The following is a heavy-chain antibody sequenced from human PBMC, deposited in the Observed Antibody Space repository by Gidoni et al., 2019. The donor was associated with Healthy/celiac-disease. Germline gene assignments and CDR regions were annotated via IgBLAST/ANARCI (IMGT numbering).Heavy chain of an antibody. J-gene: IGHJ3*02. CDR1: GFTVSSNY. Sequence: EVQLVESGGGLLQPGGSLRLSCAASGFTVSSNYMSWVRQAPGKGLEWVPVIYSGGSTYYADSVKGRFTISRDNSKNTLYLKMNSLRAEDTAVYYCARDSRTHDAFDIWGQGTMVTVSS. CDR3: ARDSRTHDAFDI. D-gene: IGHD1-7*01. V-gene: IGHV3-53*01. CDR2: IYSGGST.